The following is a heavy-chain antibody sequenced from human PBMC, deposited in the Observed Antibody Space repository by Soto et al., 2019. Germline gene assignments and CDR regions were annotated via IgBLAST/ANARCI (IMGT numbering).Heavy chain of an antibody. CDR2: IKPDGSEK. D-gene: IGHD4-4*01. V-gene: IGHV3-7*01. CDR3: ARSNRGAFEI. Sequence: EVQLVESGGGLVQPGGSLTLSCAASGFTFRSSWMTWVRLAPGKGLDWVANIKPDGSEKYYVDSVKGRFTISRDNARNSLYLQMNSLRAEDTAVYYCARSNRGAFEIWGQGTMVTVSS. J-gene: IGHJ3*02. CDR1: GFTFRSSW.